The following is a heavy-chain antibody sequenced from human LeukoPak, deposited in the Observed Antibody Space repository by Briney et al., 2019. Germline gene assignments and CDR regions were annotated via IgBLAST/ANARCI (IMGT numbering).Heavy chain of an antibody. J-gene: IGHJ4*02. CDR2: IIPIVGTT. CDR3: ARGGYYYDSSGYSHLPDY. V-gene: IGHV1-69*13. Sequence: SVKVSCKASGYTFTSYYMHWVRQAPGQGLEWMGGIIPIVGTTNYAQMFRGRVTITADESTSTAYMELSSLRSEDTAVYYCARGGYYYDSSGYSHLPDYWGQGTLVTVSA. CDR1: GYTFTSYY. D-gene: IGHD3-22*01.